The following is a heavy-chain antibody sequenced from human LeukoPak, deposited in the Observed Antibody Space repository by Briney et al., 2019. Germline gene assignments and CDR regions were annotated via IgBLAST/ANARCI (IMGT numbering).Heavy chain of an antibody. V-gene: IGHV4-39*07. CDR2: IYYRGST. CDR1: GGSISSSSYY. Sequence: SETLSLTCTVSGGSISSSSYYWGWIRQPPGKGLEWIGSIYYRGSTYYNPSLKSRVTISVDTSKNQFSLKLSSVTAADTAVYYCARSTPVGHGYQNAFDIWGQGTLVPVSS. D-gene: IGHD5-18*01. CDR3: ARSTPVGHGYQNAFDI. J-gene: IGHJ3*02.